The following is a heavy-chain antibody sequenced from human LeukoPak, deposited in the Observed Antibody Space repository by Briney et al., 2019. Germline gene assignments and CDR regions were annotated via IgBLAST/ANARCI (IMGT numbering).Heavy chain of an antibody. Sequence: SETLSLTCTVSGGSISSGVYYWSWIRQHPGKGLEWIGYIYYSGSTYYNPSLKSRVTISVDTSKSQFSLKLSSVTAADTAVYYCARRRIDGYNYAFDYWGQGTLVTVFS. CDR3: ARRRIDGYNYAFDY. D-gene: IGHD5-24*01. CDR2: IYYSGST. V-gene: IGHV4-31*03. J-gene: IGHJ4*02. CDR1: GGSISSGVYY.